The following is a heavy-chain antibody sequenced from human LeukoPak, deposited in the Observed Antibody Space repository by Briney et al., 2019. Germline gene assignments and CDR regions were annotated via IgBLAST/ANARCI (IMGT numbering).Heavy chain of an antibody. CDR3: ARSRVPDYYDSSGYYFDY. Sequence: SQTLSLTCAVSGGSISSGGYSWSWIRQPPGKGLEWIGYIYYSGSTYYNPSLKSRVTISVDTSKNQFSLKLSSVTAADTAVYYCARSRVPDYYDSSGYYFDYWGQGTLVTVSS. CDR1: GGSISSGGYS. J-gene: IGHJ4*02. CDR2: IYYSGST. V-gene: IGHV4-31*11. D-gene: IGHD3-22*01.